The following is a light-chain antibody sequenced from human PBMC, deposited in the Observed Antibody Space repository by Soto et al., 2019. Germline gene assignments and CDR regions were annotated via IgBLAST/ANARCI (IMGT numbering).Light chain of an antibody. CDR2: DAS. J-gene: IGKJ1*01. CDR3: QHYNNYLWT. CDR1: QSISSW. Sequence: IQRGQAPSTLAASVGERGTIAGRASQSISSWLAWYQQKPGKAPKLLIYDASSLESGVPSRFSGSRSATEFTLTIDSLQPDDFATYSCQHYNNYLWTFGQGTNVDI. V-gene: IGKV1-5*01.